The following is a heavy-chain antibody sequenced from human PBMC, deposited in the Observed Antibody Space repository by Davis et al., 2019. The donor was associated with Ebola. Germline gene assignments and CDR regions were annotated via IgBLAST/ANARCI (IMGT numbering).Heavy chain of an antibody. Sequence: ASVKVSCKASGYTFTSYAMHWVRQAPGQRLEWMGWINAGNGNTKYSQKFQGRVTITRDTSASTAYMELSSLRSDDTAVYYCARDGIVVAALDYWGQGTLVTVSS. CDR1: GYTFTSYA. CDR2: INAGNGNT. D-gene: IGHD3-22*01. V-gene: IGHV1-3*01. J-gene: IGHJ4*02. CDR3: ARDGIVVAALDY.